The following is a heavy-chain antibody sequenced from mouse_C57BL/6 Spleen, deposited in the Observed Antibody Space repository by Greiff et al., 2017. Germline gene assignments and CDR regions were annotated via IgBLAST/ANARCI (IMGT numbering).Heavy chain of an antibody. CDR3: AIRDYCSSSPLVV. J-gene: IGHJ1*03. Sequence: VQLQQPGAELVRPGTSVKLSCKASGYTFTSYWMNWVKQRPGQGLEWIGVIDPADSNPNYNQKIKGKATLTVDTSSSTAYMQLSSLPSGYSAVYYCAIRDYCSSSPLVVWGTGTTVTVSS. V-gene: IGHV1-59*01. CDR2: IDPADSNP. D-gene: IGHD1-1*01. CDR1: GYTFTSYW.